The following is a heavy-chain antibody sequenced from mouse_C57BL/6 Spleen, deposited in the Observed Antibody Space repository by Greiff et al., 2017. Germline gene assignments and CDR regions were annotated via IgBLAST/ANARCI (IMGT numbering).Heavy chain of an antibody. D-gene: IGHD1-1*01. J-gene: IGHJ4*01. V-gene: IGHV1-54*01. CDR1: GYAFTNYW. Sequence: QVQLKQSGAELVRPGASVKVSCKASGYAFTNYWIEWVKQRPGQGLEWIGAIYPGSGGTNYNEKFKGKATLTADKSSSTAYMQLRSLTSEDLAFYVSAGGNYCSSDNSAMDYWGQGTSVTVSS. CDR3: AGGNYCSSDNSAMDY. CDR2: IYPGSGGT.